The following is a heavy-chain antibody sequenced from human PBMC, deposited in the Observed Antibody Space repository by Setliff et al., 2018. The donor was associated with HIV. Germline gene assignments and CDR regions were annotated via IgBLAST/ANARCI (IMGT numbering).Heavy chain of an antibody. CDR3: AKDRYYDSSGSPFDY. V-gene: IGHV3-30*02. Sequence: GSLRLSCAASGFTFSSYGMHWVRQAPGKGLEWVAFIRYDGSNKYYADSVKGRFTISRDNSKNTLYLQMNSLRAEETAVYYCAKDRYYDSSGSPFDYWGQGNLVTVSS. J-gene: IGHJ4*02. CDR2: IRYDGSNK. CDR1: GFTFSSYG. D-gene: IGHD3-22*01.